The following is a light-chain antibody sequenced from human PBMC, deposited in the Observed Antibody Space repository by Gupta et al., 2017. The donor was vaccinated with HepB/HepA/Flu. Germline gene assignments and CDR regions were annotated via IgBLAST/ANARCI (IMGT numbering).Light chain of an antibody. CDR2: APS. CDR3: QHGYSTPPYT. J-gene: IGKJ2*01. V-gene: IGKV1-39*01. Sequence: DIQMAQSPSSLSVSVGDRVTITCRASQSISSYLIWYQQKPGKAPKLLIYAPSSLQSGVPSRFSVSGSGTDFTLTISSLQPEDFATYYCQHGYSTPPYTFGQGTKLEIK. CDR1: QSISSY.